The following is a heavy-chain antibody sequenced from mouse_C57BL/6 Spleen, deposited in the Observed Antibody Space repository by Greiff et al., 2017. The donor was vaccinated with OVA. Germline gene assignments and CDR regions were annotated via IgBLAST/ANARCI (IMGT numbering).Heavy chain of an antibody. CDR3: ARDRGGYYDY. Sequence: DVKLQESGPGLVKPSQSLSLTCSVTGYSITSGYYWNWIRQFPGNKLEWMGYISYYGSNNYNPSLKNRISITRDTSKNQFFLKLNSVTTEDTATYYCARDRGGYYDYWGQGTTLTVSS. J-gene: IGHJ2*01. CDR1: GYSITSGYY. D-gene: IGHD2-3*01. CDR2: ISYYGSN. V-gene: IGHV3-6*01.